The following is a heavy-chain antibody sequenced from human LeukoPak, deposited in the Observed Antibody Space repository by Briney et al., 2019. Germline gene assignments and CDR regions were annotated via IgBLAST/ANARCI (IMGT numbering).Heavy chain of an antibody. CDR3: ARVYDFWSGYYLDY. J-gene: IGHJ4*02. CDR2: ISWNSGSI. Sequence: GGSLRLSCAASGFTFDDYAMHWVRQAPGKGLEWVSGISWNSGSIGYADSVKGRFTISRDNAKNSLYLQMNSLRAEDTAVYYCARVYDFWSGYYLDYWGQGTLVTVSS. V-gene: IGHV3-9*01. CDR1: GFTFDDYA. D-gene: IGHD3-3*01.